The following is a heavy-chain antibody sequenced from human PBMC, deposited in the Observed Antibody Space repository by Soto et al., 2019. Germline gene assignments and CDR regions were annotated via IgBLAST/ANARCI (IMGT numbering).Heavy chain of an antibody. J-gene: IGHJ3*02. D-gene: IGHD3-10*01. CDR3: ERSSGLLWFCELPLRAPDAFDI. Sequence: PSETLSLTCTVSGGSISSYYWSWIRQPPGKGLEWIGYIYYSGSTNYNPSLKSRVTISVDTSKNQFSLKLSSVTAADTAVYYCERSSGLLWFCELPLRAPDAFDIWGQGIMVTVS. V-gene: IGHV4-59*01. CDR2: IYYSGST. CDR1: GGSISSYY.